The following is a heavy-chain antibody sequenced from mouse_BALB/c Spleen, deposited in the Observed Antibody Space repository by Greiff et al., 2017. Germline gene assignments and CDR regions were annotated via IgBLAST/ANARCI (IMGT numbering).Heavy chain of an antibody. CDR3: ARKGNRAWFAY. D-gene: IGHD2-1*01. CDR1: GFTFSSYA. V-gene: IGHV5-9-4*01. CDR2: ISSGGSYT. J-gene: IGHJ3*01. Sequence: EVKLVESGGGLVKPGGSLKLPCAASGFTFSSYALSWVRQSPERRLEWVAEISSGGSYTYYPDTVTGRFTISRDNAKNTLYLEMSSLRSEDTAMYYCARKGNRAWFAYWGQGTLVTVSA.